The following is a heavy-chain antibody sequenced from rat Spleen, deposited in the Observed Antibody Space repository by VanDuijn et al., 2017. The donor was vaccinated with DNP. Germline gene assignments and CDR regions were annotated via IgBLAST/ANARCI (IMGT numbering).Heavy chain of an antibody. CDR1: GFTFSNYD. Sequence: EVQLVESGGGLVQPGRSMKLSCAASGFTFSNYDMAWVRQAPKKGLEWVATISYDGSSTWYRDSVKGRFTISRDNAKSTLYLQMDSLRSEDTATYYCTRHEATEGIDLDYWGQGVMVTVSS. CDR2: ISYDGSST. J-gene: IGHJ2*01. D-gene: IGHD1-11*01. V-gene: IGHV5-7*01. CDR3: TRHEATEGIDLDY.